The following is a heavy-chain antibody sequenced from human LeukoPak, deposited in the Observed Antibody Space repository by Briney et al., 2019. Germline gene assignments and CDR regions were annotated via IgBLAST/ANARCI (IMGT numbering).Heavy chain of an antibody. CDR3: ARDDCSSISCYHNWFDP. CDR2: IKQDGSEK. CDR1: GFTFSSYW. J-gene: IGHJ5*02. V-gene: IGHV3-7*01. Sequence: GGSLRLSCAASGFTFSSYWMSWVRQAPGKGLEWVANIKQDGSEKYYVDSVKGRFTISRDNAKNSLYLQMNSLRAEDAAVYYCARDDCSSISCYHNWFDPWGQGTLVTVSS. D-gene: IGHD2-2*01.